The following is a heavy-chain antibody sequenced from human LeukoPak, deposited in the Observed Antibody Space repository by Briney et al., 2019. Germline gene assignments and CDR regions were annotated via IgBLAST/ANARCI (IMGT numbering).Heavy chain of an antibody. CDR1: GGSITTYY. CDR2: IYYSGST. Sequence: SETLSLTCTVSGGSITTYYWSWIRQPPGKGLEWLGYIYYSGSTNYNPSLKSRVTISVDTSKNQFSLKLSSVTAADTAVYYCARDRGDLGYYSGVSCYELDYWGQGTLVTVSS. CDR3: ARDRGDLGYYSGVSCYELDY. J-gene: IGHJ4*02. V-gene: IGHV4-59*01. D-gene: IGHD2-15*01.